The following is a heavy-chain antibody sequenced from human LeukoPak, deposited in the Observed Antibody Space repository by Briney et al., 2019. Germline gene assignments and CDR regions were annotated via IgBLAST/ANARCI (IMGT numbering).Heavy chain of an antibody. CDR1: GGSFSGYY. CDR3: ARGRDTAMVTDY. J-gene: IGHJ4*02. CDR2: IYYSGST. V-gene: IGHV4-59*01. Sequence: SETLSLTCAVYGGSFSGYYWSWIRQPPGKGLEWIGYIYYSGSTNYNPSLKSRVTISVDTSKNQFSLKLSSVTAADTAVYYCARGRDTAMVTDYWGQGTLVTVSS. D-gene: IGHD5-18*01.